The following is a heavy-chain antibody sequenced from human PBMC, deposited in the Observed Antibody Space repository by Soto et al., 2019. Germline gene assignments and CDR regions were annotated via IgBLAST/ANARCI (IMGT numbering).Heavy chain of an antibody. J-gene: IGHJ5*02. CDR1: GFTFTSYA. CDR3: AKERPVNCNVQSPGDNCFDT. CDR2: ISGSGGTT. D-gene: IGHD1-1*01. V-gene: IGHV3-23*01. Sequence: EVQLLESGGGLVQPGGSLRLSCAASGFTFTSYAMSWVRQAPGKGLEWVSTISGSGGTTYYAVSMKGRFTISRDNSKKTLYLQMNSLRAEDTAVYYCAKERPVNCNVQSPGDNCFDTWGQGTLVTVSS.